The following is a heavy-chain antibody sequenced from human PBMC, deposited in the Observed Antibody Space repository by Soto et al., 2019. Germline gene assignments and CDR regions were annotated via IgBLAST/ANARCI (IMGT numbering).Heavy chain of an antibody. Sequence: GASVKVSCKASGYTFTSYAMHWVRQAPGQRLEWMGWINAGNGNTKYSQKFQGRVTITRDTSASTAYMELSSLRSEDTAVYYCARLSIYDSTYQVPYYYYGMDVWGQGTTVTSP. V-gene: IGHV1-3*01. CDR3: ARLSIYDSTYQVPYYYYGMDV. J-gene: IGHJ6*02. CDR1: GYTFTSYA. CDR2: INAGNGNT. D-gene: IGHD3-22*01.